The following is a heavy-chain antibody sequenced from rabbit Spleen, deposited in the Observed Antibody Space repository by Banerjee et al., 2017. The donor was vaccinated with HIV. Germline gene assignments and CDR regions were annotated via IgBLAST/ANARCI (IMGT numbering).Heavy chain of an antibody. CDR1: GFFFSSGYY. CDR2: INTSNSRT. Sequence: QEQLVESGGGLVQPEGSLTLTCKASGFFFSSGYYMCWVRQAPGKGLEWIGCINTSNSRTWYASWAKGRFTISKTSSTTVDLRVTSLTAADTATYFCARHFAGGGYLAFNLWGQGTLVTVS. CDR3: ARHFAGGGYLAFNL. D-gene: IGHD8-1*01. J-gene: IGHJ4*01. V-gene: IGHV1S45*01.